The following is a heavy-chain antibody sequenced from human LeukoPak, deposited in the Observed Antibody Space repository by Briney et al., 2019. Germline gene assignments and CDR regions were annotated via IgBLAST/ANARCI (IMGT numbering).Heavy chain of an antibody. CDR2: IYSGGYT. D-gene: IGHD5-24*01. J-gene: IGHJ4*02. CDR3: ARENGYKVFDY. V-gene: IGHV3-53*01. Sequence: GGSLRLSCAASGFTFSSSYMIWVRQAPGKGLEWVSVIYSGGYTYYADSAKGRFTISRDHSKNTLYLQMDSLRAEDTAVYYCARENGYKVFDYWGQGTLVTVSS. CDR1: GFTFSSSY.